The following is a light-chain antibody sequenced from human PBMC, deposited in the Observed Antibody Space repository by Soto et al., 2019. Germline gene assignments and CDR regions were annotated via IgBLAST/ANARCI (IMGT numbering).Light chain of an antibody. Sequence: PGERVTLSCRASQNVRSNYLAWYQQKPGQAPRLLIYGASTRASGIPERFSGSGSGTDFTLAISRLAPEDFAVYYCQDYGSSEWTCGQGTKVDIK. CDR2: GAS. J-gene: IGKJ1*01. CDR1: QNVRSNY. CDR3: QDYGSSEWT. V-gene: IGKV3-20*01.